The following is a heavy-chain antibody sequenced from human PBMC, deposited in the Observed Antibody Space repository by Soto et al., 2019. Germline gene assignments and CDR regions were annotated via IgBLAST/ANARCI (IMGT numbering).Heavy chain of an antibody. Sequence: AASVKVSCKASGGTFSSYAISWVRQAPGQGLEWMGGIIPIFGTANYAQKFQGRVTITADESTSTAYMELSSLRSEDTAVYYCASGIRCSSTSCPTYYGMDVWGQGTTVNV. J-gene: IGHJ6*02. D-gene: IGHD2-2*01. CDR1: GGTFSSYA. CDR2: IIPIFGTA. V-gene: IGHV1-69*13. CDR3: ASGIRCSSTSCPTYYGMDV.